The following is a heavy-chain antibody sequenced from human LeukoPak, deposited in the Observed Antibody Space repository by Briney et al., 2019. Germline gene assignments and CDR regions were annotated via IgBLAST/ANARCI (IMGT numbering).Heavy chain of an antibody. Sequence: PGRSLRLSCAASGFTFSSYGMHWVRQAPGKGLEWVAVISYDGNNKYYADSVKGRFTISRDNSKNTLYLQMDNLRAEDTAVYYCAKYQRQWLPKGGFDYWSQGTLVTVSS. D-gene: IGHD6-19*01. V-gene: IGHV3-30*18. CDR2: ISYDGNNK. J-gene: IGHJ4*02. CDR1: GFTFSSYG. CDR3: AKYQRQWLPKGGFDY.